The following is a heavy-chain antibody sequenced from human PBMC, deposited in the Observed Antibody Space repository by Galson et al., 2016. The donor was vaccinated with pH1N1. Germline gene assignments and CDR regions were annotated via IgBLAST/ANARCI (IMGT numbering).Heavy chain of an antibody. CDR3: ARGRDSYGFGPFFDP. J-gene: IGHJ5*02. D-gene: IGHD5-18*01. Sequence: SETLSLTCTVSGISILNFSWSWIRQPAGNGLEWIGRISSSGSTNYNPSLKTRVTISVDISKNQFSLKLNSVTAADTAVYYCARGRDSYGFGPFFDPWGQGTLVTVSS. V-gene: IGHV4-4*07. CDR2: ISSSGST. CDR1: GISILNFS.